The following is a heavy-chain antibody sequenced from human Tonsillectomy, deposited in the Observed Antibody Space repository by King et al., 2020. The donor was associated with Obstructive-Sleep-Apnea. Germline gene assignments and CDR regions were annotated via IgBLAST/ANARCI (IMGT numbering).Heavy chain of an antibody. CDR3: VRDGNYDSGSLYYDVFDF. V-gene: IGHV3-7*03. CDR1: GFIFSTYW. J-gene: IGHJ3*01. CDR2: IKGDGSKT. Sequence: VQLVESGRGLVQPGGSLRLSCAASGFIFSTYWMSWVRQAPGKGLEWVANIKGDGSKTNYVESLRGRFTISRDNAKNTLYLQINVLRGEDTAVYYCVRDGNYDSGSLYYDVFDFWGQGTKVTVSS. D-gene: IGHD3-10*01.